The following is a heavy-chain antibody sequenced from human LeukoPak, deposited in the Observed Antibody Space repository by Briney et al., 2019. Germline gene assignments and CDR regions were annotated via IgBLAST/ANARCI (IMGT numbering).Heavy chain of an antibody. CDR3: ARRIAAAGTLPYYYYGMDV. CDR1: GYSFTSYW. V-gene: IGHV5-51*01. Sequence: GESLKISCKGSGYSFTSYWIGWVRQMPGKGLEWMGIIYPGDSDTRYSPSFQGQVTISADKSISTAYLQWSSLKASDTAMYYCARRIAAAGTLPYYYYGMDVWGQGITVTVSS. CDR2: IYPGDSDT. D-gene: IGHD6-13*01. J-gene: IGHJ6*02.